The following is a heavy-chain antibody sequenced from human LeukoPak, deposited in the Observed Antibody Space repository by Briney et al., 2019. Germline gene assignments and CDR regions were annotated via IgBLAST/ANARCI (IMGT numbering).Heavy chain of an antibody. V-gene: IGHV3-21*01. CDR2: ISSSSSYI. CDR3: ARDPAANYYYYYYYMDV. J-gene: IGHJ6*03. Sequence: GGSLRLSCAASGFTFSSYSMNWVRQAPGKGLEWVSSISSSSSYIYYADSVKGRFTISRDNAKNSLYLQMNSLRAEDTAVYYCARDPAANYYYYYYYMDVWGKGTTVTVSS. D-gene: IGHD2-15*01. CDR1: GFTFSSYS.